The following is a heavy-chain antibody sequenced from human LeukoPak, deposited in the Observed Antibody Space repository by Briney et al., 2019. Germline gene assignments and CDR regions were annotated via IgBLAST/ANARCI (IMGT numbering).Heavy chain of an antibody. V-gene: IGHV4-59*01. Sequence: SETLSLTCTVSGGSISSSYWSWIRQPPGKGLEWIGYIYYSGSTKYNPSLKSRVTISVDTSKNQFSLKLSSVTAADTAVYYCARDSGMDGGNLDYWGQGTLVTVSS. CDR1: GGSISSSY. CDR2: IYYSGST. CDR3: ARDSGMDGGNLDY. J-gene: IGHJ4*02. D-gene: IGHD4-23*01.